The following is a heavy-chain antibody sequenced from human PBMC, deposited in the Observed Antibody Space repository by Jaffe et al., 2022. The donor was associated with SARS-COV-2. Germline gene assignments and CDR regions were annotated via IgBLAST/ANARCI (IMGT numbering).Heavy chain of an antibody. CDR2: LSYSGST. CDR3: ARARGFPVFAFEI. J-gene: IGHJ3*02. Sequence: QVQLQESGPGLVKPSETLSLTCTVSGGSVTIGSYHWNWIRQPPGKALEWIACLSYSGSTNFNPSLKSRVTISVGASENQFSLKLSSVTAADTAVYYCARARGFPVFAFEIWGQGTMVTASS. CDR1: GGSVTIGSYH. V-gene: IGHV4-61*01.